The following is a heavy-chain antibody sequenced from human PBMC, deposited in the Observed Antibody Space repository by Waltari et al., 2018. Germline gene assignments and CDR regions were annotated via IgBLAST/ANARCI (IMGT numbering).Heavy chain of an antibody. D-gene: IGHD6-13*01. CDR2: INHSGST. V-gene: IGHV4-34*01. CDR1: GGSCGGYY. CDR3: ARARGYSSRYDY. Sequence: QVQLQQWGAGLLKPSETMSLTCAVYGGSCGGYYWTWIRQPPGKGLEWIGEINHSGSTNYNPSLKSRVTISVDTSKNQFSLKLSSVTAADTAVYYCARARGYSSRYDYWGQGTLVTVSS. J-gene: IGHJ4*02.